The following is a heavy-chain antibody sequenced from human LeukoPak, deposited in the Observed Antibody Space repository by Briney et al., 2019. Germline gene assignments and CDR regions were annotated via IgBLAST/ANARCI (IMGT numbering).Heavy chain of an antibody. J-gene: IGHJ4*02. D-gene: IGHD3-22*01. CDR3: ARGVLTYYYDSSGYFAGDY. CDR1: GYTFTGYY. V-gene: IGHV1-2*02. CDR2: INPNSGGT. Sequence: ASVKVSCKASGYTFTGYYMPWVRQAPGQGLEWMGWINPNSGGTNYAQKFQGRVTMTRDTSISTAYMELSRLRSDDTAVYYCARGVLTYYYDSSGYFAGDYWGQGTLVTVSS.